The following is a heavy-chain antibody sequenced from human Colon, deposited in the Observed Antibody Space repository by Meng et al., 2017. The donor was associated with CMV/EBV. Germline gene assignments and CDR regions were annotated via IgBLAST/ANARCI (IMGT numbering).Heavy chain of an antibody. Sequence: GASLMICCTASGFTFSRYTMNWVRQAPGKGLEWVSSISSTGSFIKYADSVEGRFTISRDNAKTSVYMQINSLRAEDTAVYYCAGVAYDYGDRHFAYWGQGALVTVSS. V-gene: IGHV3-21*01. CDR3: AGVAYDYGDRHFAY. J-gene: IGHJ4*02. D-gene: IGHD4-17*01. CDR1: GFTFSRYT. CDR2: ISSTGSFI.